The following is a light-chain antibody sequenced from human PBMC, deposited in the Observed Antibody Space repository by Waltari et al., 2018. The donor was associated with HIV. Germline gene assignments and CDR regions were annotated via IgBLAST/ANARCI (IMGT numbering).Light chain of an antibody. J-gene: IGLJ2*01. CDR3: SSYTSSSVV. CDR1: SSDVGGYNY. CDR2: EVS. Sequence: QSALTQPASVSGSPGQSITISCTGTSSDVGGYNYASWYQQHPGTAPKLMIYEVSNRPSGVSNRFSGSKSGNTASLTISGLQAEDEADYYCSSYTSSSVVFGGGTKLTVL. V-gene: IGLV2-14*01.